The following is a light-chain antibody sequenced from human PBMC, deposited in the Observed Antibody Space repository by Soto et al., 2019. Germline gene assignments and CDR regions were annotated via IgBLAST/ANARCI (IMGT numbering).Light chain of an antibody. CDR1: SSDVGDYNY. CDR3: SSYPSAGTYV. V-gene: IGLV2-14*03. CDR2: DVS. Sequence: QSALTQPASLSGSPGQSITISCTGTSSDVGDYNYVSWYQQHPGKAPKLMIYDVSNRPSGVSNRFSGSKSGNTASLTISGLQAEDEADYFCSSYPSAGTYVFGTATKLTVL. J-gene: IGLJ1*01.